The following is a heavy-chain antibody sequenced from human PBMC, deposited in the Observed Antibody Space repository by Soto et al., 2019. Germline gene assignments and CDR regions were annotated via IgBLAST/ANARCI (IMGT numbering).Heavy chain of an antibody. CDR1: GFSFSSYS. CDR3: AKEYDFGQWHFDY. Sequence: QVQLVEAGGGVVQPGRSLRLSCAASGFSFSSYSIHWVRQTPGKGLEWVAVIGDDGNTIKYADSVKGRFTVSRDNSRNTLYLQMDSLRSDDTGVYYCAKEYDFGQWHFDYWGQGTLVTASS. CDR2: IGDDGNTI. J-gene: IGHJ4*02. D-gene: IGHD4-17*01. V-gene: IGHV3-30*18.